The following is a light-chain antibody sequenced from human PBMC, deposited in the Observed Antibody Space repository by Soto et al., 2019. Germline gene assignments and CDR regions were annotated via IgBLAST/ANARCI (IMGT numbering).Light chain of an antibody. V-gene: IGKV3-20*01. CDR3: HKYGSSRPWT. CDR1: QSVSSSY. CDR2: GAS. J-gene: IGKJ1*01. Sequence: EIVLTQSPGTLSLSPGERATLSCRASQSVSSSYLAWYQQKPGQAPRLLIYGASSRATGIPDRFSGSGSGPDITITISKLEPEDFAVYYCHKYGSSRPWTFGQGTKVEIK.